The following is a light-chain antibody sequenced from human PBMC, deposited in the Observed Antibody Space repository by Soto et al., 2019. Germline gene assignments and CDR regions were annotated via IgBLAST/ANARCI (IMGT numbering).Light chain of an antibody. CDR1: QSISSN. CDR2: RTS. CDR3: QHYNNWPRAT. Sequence: EIVMTQSPATLSVSPGERATLSCRASQSISSNLAWYQQKPGQAPRLLMFRTSSRATGFPARFSGSGSGTEFNLTISSLQSEDVGVYYCQHYNNWPRATFGGGTKVEIK. V-gene: IGKV3-15*01. J-gene: IGKJ4*01.